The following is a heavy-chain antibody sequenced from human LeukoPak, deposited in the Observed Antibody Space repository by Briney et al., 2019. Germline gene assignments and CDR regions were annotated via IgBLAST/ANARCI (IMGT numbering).Heavy chain of an antibody. D-gene: IGHD2-2*01. V-gene: IGHV4-59*08. CDR2: LHYSGST. CDR1: GGSISSYY. J-gene: IGHJ4*02. CDR3: ARQVPGGYYFGY. Sequence: PSETLSLTCTVSGGSISSYYWSWIRQPPGKGLEWIGYLHYSGSTNYNPSLRSRVTISVDTSKNQFSLKLSSVTAADTAVYYCARQVPGGYYFGYWGQGTLVTVS.